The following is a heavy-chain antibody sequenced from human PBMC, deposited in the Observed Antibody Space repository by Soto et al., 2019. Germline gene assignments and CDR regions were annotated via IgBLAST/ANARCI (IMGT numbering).Heavy chain of an antibody. V-gene: IGHV2-5*02. D-gene: IGHD3-10*01. CDR1: GFSLSTTGVG. J-gene: IGHJ4*02. CDR3: ARSLSFGELH. CDR2: IYWDNDK. Sequence: QITLKESGPTPVKPTQTLTLTCSFSGFSLSTTGVGVGWIRQSPGKALEWLAIIYWDNDKRYSPSLKSRVTIPKDPAKNQVVLTVTNMAPVDPGTYYCARSLSFGELHWGQGALVTVSS.